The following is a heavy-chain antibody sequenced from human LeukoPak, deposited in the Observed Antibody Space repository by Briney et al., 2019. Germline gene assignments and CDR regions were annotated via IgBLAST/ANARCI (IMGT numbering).Heavy chain of an antibody. CDR2: ISSSSSYI. CDR3: ARDAGSAMDLLDY. V-gene: IGHV3-21*01. D-gene: IGHD5-18*01. CDR1: GFTFSSYS. Sequence: PGGSLRLSCAASGFTFSSYSMNWVRQAPGKGLEWVSSISSSSSYIYYADSVKGRFTISRDNAKNSLYLQMNSLRVEDTAVYYCARDAGSAMDLLDYWGQGTLVTVSS. J-gene: IGHJ4*02.